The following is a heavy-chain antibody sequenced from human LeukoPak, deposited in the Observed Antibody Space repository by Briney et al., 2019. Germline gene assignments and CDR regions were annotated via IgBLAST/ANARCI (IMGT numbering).Heavy chain of an antibody. CDR3: ARVVVVPAAYYFDY. J-gene: IGHJ4*02. CDR1: GFTFDDYA. Sequence: GGSLRLSCAASGFTFDDYAMHWVRQAPGKGLEWVSLISWDGGSTYYADSVKGRFTISRDNSKNSLYLQMNSLRAEDTAVYYCARVVVVPAAYYFDYWGQGTLVTVSS. CDR2: ISWDGGST. V-gene: IGHV3-43D*03. D-gene: IGHD2-2*01.